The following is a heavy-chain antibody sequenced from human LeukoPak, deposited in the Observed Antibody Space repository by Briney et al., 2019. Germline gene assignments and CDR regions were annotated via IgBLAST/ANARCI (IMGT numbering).Heavy chain of an antibody. CDR3: ARAGGTRENYFDY. D-gene: IGHD1-26*01. CDR2: IYSGGST. J-gene: IGHJ4*02. V-gene: IGHV3-53*01. Sequence: GGSLRLSCAASGFTVSSNYMSWVRQAPGTGLEWVSVIYSGGSTYYADSVTGRFTISRDNSKNTLYLQMNSLRAEDTAVYYCARAGGTRENYFDYWGQGTLVTVSS. CDR1: GFTVSSNY.